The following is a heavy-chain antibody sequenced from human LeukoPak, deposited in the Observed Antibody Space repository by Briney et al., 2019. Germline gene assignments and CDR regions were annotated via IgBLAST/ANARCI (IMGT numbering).Heavy chain of an antibody. J-gene: IGHJ4*02. V-gene: IGHV3-74*01. D-gene: IGHD3-10*01. CDR2: INSDGSST. Sequence: GGSLRLSCAASGFSLSDAWMSWVRQAPGKGLVWVSRINSDGSSTSYADSVKGRFTISRDNAKNTLYLQMNSLRAEDTAVYYCAFGSGSYFGYWGQGTLVTVSS. CDR1: GFSLSDAW. CDR3: AFGSGSYFGY.